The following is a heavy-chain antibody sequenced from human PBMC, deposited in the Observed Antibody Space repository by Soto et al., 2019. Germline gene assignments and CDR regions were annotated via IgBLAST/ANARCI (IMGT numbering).Heavy chain of an antibody. J-gene: IGHJ4*02. D-gene: IGHD6-13*01. CDR3: EKFGEQQLLSYDFDY. CDR1: GFTFSSYG. CDR2: ISYDGSNK. V-gene: IGHV3-30*18. Sequence: QVQLVESGGGVVQPGRSLRLSCAASGFTFSSYGMHWVRQAPGKGLAWVAVISYDGSNKYYADSVKGRFNISRDNSKNTLDLQMKSLRAEDTAVYYCEKFGEQQLLSYDFDYLGQGTLVTVGS.